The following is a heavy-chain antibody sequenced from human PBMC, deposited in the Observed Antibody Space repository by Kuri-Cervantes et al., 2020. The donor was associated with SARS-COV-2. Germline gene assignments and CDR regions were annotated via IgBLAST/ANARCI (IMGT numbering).Heavy chain of an antibody. J-gene: IGHJ4*02. Sequence: SETLSLTCAVYGGSFSGYYWSWIRQPPGKGLEWIGEINHSGSTNYNPSLKSRVTISVDTSKNQFSLKLSSVTAADTAVYYCARKSACSSTSCYPGEFDYWGQGTLVTVSS. V-gene: IGHV4-34*01. CDR3: ARKSACSSTSCYPGEFDY. CDR1: GGSFSGYY. CDR2: INHSGST. D-gene: IGHD2-2*01.